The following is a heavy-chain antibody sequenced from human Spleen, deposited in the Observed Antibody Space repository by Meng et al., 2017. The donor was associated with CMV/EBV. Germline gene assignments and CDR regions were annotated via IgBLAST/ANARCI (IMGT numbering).Heavy chain of an antibody. CDR3: ARDTHYDILTGPPHYGMDV. CDR1: GFTFSNYA. J-gene: IGHJ6*02. V-gene: IGHV3-30*04. CDR2: ISYDGSNK. Sequence: GESLKISCEASGFTFSNYAIHWVRQAPGKGLDWVTIISYDGSNKFYADSVKGRFTISRDNSKNTVYLQMNSLRADDTAVYYCARDTHYDILTGPPHYGMDVWGQGTTVTVSS. D-gene: IGHD3-9*01.